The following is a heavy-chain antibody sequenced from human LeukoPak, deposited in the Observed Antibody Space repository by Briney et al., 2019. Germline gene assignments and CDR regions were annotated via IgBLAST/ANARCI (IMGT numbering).Heavy chain of an antibody. J-gene: IGHJ4*02. CDR2: VKWDGYNQ. D-gene: IGHD1-26*01. CDR3: ARREAVGAMSDFDD. CDR1: GVSSTGYG. V-gene: IGHV3-30*03. Sequence: PGGALRLFCGASGVSSTGYGIHWGRQAPGKGLGGVANVKWDGYNQCYAAYVKARLTVSRDTSKNTVYLQIDSLRSEDTAVYYCARREAVGAMSDFDDWGQGTLVTVSS.